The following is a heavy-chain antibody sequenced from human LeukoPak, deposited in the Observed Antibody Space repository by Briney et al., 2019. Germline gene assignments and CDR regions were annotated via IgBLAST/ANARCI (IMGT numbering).Heavy chain of an antibody. CDR3: APRRVAADKGFDY. Sequence: GASVKVSCKASGYTFTDYYMHWMRQAPGQGPEWMGWMNPNSGGTNYAQKFQGRVTMTRDTSITTAYMELSSLRSDDTAVYYCAPRRVAADKGFDYWGRGTLVTVSS. V-gene: IGHV1-2*02. CDR2: MNPNSGGT. CDR1: GYTFTDYY. J-gene: IGHJ4*02. D-gene: IGHD6-19*01.